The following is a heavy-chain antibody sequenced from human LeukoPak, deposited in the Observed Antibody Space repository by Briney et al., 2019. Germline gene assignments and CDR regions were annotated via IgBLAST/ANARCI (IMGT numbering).Heavy chain of an antibody. CDR1: GYTFTGYY. CDR2: INPKSGGT. CDR3: ARGSGDDFNSFDS. V-gene: IGHV1-2*02. Sequence: ASVKVSFKASGYTFTGYYIHWVRQTPGQGLEWIGWINPKSGGTKYAQKFQGRVTMTRDTSISTASMELSRLRSDDTAVYYCARGSGDDFNSFDSWGQGTLVTVSS. J-gene: IGHJ4*02. D-gene: IGHD5-12*01.